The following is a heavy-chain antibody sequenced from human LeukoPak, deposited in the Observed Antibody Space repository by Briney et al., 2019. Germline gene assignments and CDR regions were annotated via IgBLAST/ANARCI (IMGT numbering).Heavy chain of an antibody. CDR1: GFTFSKAW. CDR3: TTPPAMVRGVSFDY. V-gene: IGHV3-15*01. CDR2: IKSKADSGTT. Sequence: GGSLRLSCAASGFTFSKAWMNWVRQAPGKGLEWVGRIKSKADSGTTDYAAPVKGRFTISRDDSKNTFYLQMNSLKTEDTAVYYCTTPPAMVRGVSFDYWGQGTLVAVSS. D-gene: IGHD3-10*01. J-gene: IGHJ4*02.